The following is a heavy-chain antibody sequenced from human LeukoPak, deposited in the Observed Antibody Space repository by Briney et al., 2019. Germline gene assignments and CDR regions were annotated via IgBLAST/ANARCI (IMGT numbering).Heavy chain of an antibody. CDR2: IKQDGSEK. J-gene: IGHJ4*02. V-gene: IGHV3-7*01. Sequence: GGSLRLSCAASGFTFRSYWMTWVRQAPGKGLEWVAVIKQDGSEKYYVDSVKGRFTISTDIPKNLLYLQMNSLRVEDTAVYYCSWSGEADWGQGTLVTVSS. CDR3: SWSGEAD. D-gene: IGHD3-3*01. CDR1: GFTFRSYW.